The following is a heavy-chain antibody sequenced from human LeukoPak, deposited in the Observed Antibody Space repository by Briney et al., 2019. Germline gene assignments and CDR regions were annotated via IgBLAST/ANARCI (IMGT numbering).Heavy chain of an antibody. CDR3: ARYYCSGNTCYFFDY. Sequence: TETLSLTCSVSGGSISPYYWSWIRRPPGKGLEWIGYIYYTGGTTYNPSLKNRVTISVDTSKNQFSLRLSSVTAADTAVYYCARYYCSGNTCYFFDYWGQGMLVTVSS. D-gene: IGHD2-2*01. CDR1: GGSISPYY. J-gene: IGHJ4*02. V-gene: IGHV4-59*01. CDR2: IYYTGGT.